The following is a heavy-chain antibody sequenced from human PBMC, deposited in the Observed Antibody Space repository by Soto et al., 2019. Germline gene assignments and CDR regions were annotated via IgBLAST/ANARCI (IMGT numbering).Heavy chain of an antibody. D-gene: IGHD2-2*01. CDR2: ITGSGTFL. J-gene: IGHJ4*02. CDR3: VRRPEDFILNPASSLSYYLDF. CDR1: GFTFEKFS. V-gene: IGHV3-21*01. Sequence: SGGSLRLSCAASGFTFEKFSMAWVRQAPGKGLEWVSSITGSGTFLHYSDSVRGRFIISRDNAHKSIYLEMNDLRAEEDTAVYYCVRRPEDFILNPASSLSYYLDFWGRGTLVTVSS.